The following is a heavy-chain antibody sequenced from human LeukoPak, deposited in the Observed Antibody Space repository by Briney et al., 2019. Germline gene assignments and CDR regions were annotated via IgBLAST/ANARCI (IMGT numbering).Heavy chain of an antibody. J-gene: IGHJ6*03. CDR2: IIPIFGTA. Sequence: ASEKVCCKASGGTFSRYAISWVRQAPGQGLEWMGGIIPIFGTANYAQKFQGRVTITTDESTSTAYMELSSLRSEDTAVYYCARGPGMVRGVTVYMDVWGKGTTVTVSS. CDR1: GGTFSRYA. D-gene: IGHD3-10*01. V-gene: IGHV1-69*05. CDR3: ARGPGMVRGVTVYMDV.